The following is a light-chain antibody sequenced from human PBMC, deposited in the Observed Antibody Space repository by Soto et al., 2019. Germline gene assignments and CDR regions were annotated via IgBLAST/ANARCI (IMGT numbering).Light chain of an antibody. CDR3: CSYAGSYTHV. CDR1: SSDVGGYNY. CDR2: DVS. V-gene: IGLV2-11*01. J-gene: IGLJ1*01. Sequence: QSVLTQPRSVSGSPGQSVTISCTGTSSDVGGYNYVSWYQQHPGKAPKLMIYDVSKRPSGVPDRFSGSKSGNTASLTISGLQAYDEADYYCCSYAGSYTHVFGTGTKVTVL.